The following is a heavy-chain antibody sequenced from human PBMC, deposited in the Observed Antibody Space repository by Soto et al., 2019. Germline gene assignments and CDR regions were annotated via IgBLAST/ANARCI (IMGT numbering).Heavy chain of an antibody. D-gene: IGHD4-17*01. CDR3: ARDRSSYGHVDAFDI. Sequence: ASVKVSCKASGYTFTGYYMHWVRQAPGQGLEWMGWINPNSGGTNYAQKFQGWVTMTRDTSISTAYMELSRLRSDDTAVYYCARDRSSYGHVDAFDIWGQGTMVTVSS. CDR2: INPNSGGT. J-gene: IGHJ3*02. V-gene: IGHV1-2*04. CDR1: GYTFTGYY.